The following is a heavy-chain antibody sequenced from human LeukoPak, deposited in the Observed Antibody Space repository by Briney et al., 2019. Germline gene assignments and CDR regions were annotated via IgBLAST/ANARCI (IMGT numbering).Heavy chain of an antibody. CDR3: ARECSSTSCYLGAFDI. V-gene: IGHV3-21*01. J-gene: IGHJ3*02. D-gene: IGHD2-2*01. CDR1: GFTFSSYS. CDR2: ISSSSSYI. Sequence: GGSLRLSCAASGFTFSSYSMNWVRQAPGKGLEWVSSISSSSSYIYYADSVKGRFTISRDNAKNSLYLQMNSLRAEDTAVYYCARECSSTSCYLGAFDIWGQGTMVTVSS.